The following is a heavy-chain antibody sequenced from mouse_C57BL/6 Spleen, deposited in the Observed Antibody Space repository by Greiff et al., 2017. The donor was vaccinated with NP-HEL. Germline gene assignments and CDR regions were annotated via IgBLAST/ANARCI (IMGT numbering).Heavy chain of an antibody. Sequence: VQLQQSGPELVKPGASVKISCKASGYAFSSSWMNWVKQRPGKGLEWIGRIYPGDGDTNYNGKFKGKATLTADKSSSTAYMQLSSLTSEDSAVYFCAQSPLYYGSPCDYWGQGTTLTVSS. CDR2: IYPGDGDT. V-gene: IGHV1-82*01. CDR1: GYAFSSSW. J-gene: IGHJ2*01. D-gene: IGHD1-1*01. CDR3: AQSPLYYGSPCDY.